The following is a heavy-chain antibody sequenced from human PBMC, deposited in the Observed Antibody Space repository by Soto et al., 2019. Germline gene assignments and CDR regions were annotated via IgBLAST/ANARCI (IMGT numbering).Heavy chain of an antibody. J-gene: IGHJ3*02. Sequence: TGGSLGLCCSASGVTLRRYWMNWVRQAPGKGLEWVANIKQDGTEKNYVDSVKGRFTISRDNARNSLYLQMDSLRAEDTAVYFCARGDTPMITGMDSFDIWGQGTMVTVSS. D-gene: IGHD5-18*01. CDR2: IKQDGTEK. V-gene: IGHV3-7*01. CDR1: GVTLRRYW. CDR3: ARGDTPMITGMDSFDI.